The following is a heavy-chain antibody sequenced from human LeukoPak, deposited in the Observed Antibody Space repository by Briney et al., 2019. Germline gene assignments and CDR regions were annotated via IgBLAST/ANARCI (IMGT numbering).Heavy chain of an antibody. Sequence: SQTLSLTCSVSGASISSGGSYWSWIRQHPGGGLEWIGYISNSGTTYYNPSLKSRVFMSVDTSENQFSLWLSAVTAADTAVYYCARGIAAAGPYDYWGQGTLGTVSS. D-gene: IGHD6-13*01. CDR3: ARGIAAAGPYDY. CDR2: ISNSGTT. V-gene: IGHV4-31*03. J-gene: IGHJ4*02. CDR1: GASISSGGSY.